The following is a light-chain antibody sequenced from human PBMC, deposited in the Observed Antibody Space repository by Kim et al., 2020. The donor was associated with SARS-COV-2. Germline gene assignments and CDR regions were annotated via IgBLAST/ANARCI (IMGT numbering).Light chain of an antibody. V-gene: IGLV3-19*01. CDR2: GKN. J-gene: IGLJ2*01. CDR1: GLRYYY. CDR3: SSRDSNDNVV. Sequence: VASGQTVSTRCTRDGLRYYYATWYQQKPGQAPILVIYGKNNRPSGIPDRFSGSSSGNTASLTISGTQAGDEADYYCSSRDSNDNVVFGGGTQLTVL.